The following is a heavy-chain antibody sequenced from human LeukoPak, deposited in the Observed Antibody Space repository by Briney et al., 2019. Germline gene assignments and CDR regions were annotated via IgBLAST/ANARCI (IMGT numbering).Heavy chain of an antibody. J-gene: IGHJ6*03. CDR3: ARGSARLASFYMDV. CDR1: GFTFSSYS. Sequence: GGSLRLSCAASGFTFSSYSMNWVRQAPGKGLEWVSSISSSSSYIYYADSVKGRFTISRDNAKNSLYLQVNSLRAEDTAVYYCARGSARLASFYMDVWGKGTTVTVSS. V-gene: IGHV3-21*01. CDR2: ISSSSSYI. D-gene: IGHD6-19*01.